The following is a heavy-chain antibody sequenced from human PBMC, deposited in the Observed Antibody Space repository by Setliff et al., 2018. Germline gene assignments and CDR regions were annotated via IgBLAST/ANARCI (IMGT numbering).Heavy chain of an antibody. CDR1: GFTFSNAW. Sequence: GGSLRLSCAASGFTFSNAWMSWVRQAPGKGLEWVSSISFSGGSTFYGDSVKGRFTISRDNSKNTLYLQMNSLRAEDTAVYYCADLPHYSSSWARGIYWGQGTLVTVSS. CDR3: ADLPHYSSSWARGIY. V-gene: IGHV3-23*01. D-gene: IGHD6-6*01. CDR2: ISFSGGST. J-gene: IGHJ4*02.